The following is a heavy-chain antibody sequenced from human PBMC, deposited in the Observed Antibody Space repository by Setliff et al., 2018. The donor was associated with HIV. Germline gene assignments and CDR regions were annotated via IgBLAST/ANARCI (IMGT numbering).Heavy chain of an antibody. V-gene: IGHV1-2*02. Sequence: ASVKVSCKASGFTFNDYYIHWVRQAPGQGLEWMGWTSPNRDGTNYAQKFQGRVTMTRDTSMRTVYMELRSLTSDDTAVYYCARRGYFDYWGQGTPVTVSS. CDR1: GFTFNDYY. J-gene: IGHJ4*02. CDR2: TSPNRDGT. CDR3: ARRGYFDY.